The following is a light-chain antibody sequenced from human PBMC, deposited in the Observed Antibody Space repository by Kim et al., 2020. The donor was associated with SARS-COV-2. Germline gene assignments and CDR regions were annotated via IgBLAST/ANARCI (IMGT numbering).Light chain of an antibody. V-gene: IGLV1-44*01. CDR1: SSNIGTNT. CDR2: SNN. J-gene: IGLJ2*01. Sequence: ELTQPPSASGTPGQRVAISCSGSSSNIGTNTGTWYQQLPGTAPKLLIYSNNQRPSGVPDRFSGSKSGTSASLAISGLQSEDEADYYCAAWDDSLKGVIFGGGTQLTVL. CDR3: AAWDDSLKGVI.